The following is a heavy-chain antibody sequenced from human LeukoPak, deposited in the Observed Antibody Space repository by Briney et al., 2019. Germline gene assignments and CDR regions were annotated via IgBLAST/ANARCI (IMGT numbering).Heavy chain of an antibody. J-gene: IGHJ4*02. CDR2: ISQSGNS. Sequence: PSETLSLTCKVSGDPISSSTCNWSWIRQPPGKGLEWIGYISQSGNSYFTPSLKSRATISVDRSKNHFSLTLISVTAADTAVYYCARDQVDYDIPDHFDYWGKGTLVAVSS. CDR3: ARDQVDYDIPDHFDY. CDR1: GDPISSSTCN. D-gene: IGHD3-22*01. V-gene: IGHV4-30-2*01.